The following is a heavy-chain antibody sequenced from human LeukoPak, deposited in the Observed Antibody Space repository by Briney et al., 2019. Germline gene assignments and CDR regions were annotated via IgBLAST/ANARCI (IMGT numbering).Heavy chain of an antibody. CDR2: IRYDGSNK. D-gene: IGHD1-26*01. V-gene: IGHV3-30*02. J-gene: IGHJ6*03. CDR1: GFTFSSYG. CDR3: AREPYSGSYGPYYYYYMDV. Sequence: GGSLRLSCAASGFTFSSYGMHWVRQAPGKGLEWVAFIRYDGSNKYYADSVKGRFTISIDNAKNTLYLQMDSLRVEDTAVYYCAREPYSGSYGPYYYYYMDVWGKGTTVTISS.